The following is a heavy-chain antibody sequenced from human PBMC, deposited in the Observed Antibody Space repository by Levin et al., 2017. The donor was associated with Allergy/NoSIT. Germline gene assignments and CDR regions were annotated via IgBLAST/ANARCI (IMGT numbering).Heavy chain of an antibody. CDR2: INPSGGST. CDR3: ARAYGGGSIAVVGPDY. V-gene: IGHV1-46*01. J-gene: IGHJ4*02. CDR1: GYTFTSYY. Sequence: ASVKVSCKASGYTFTSYYMHWVRQAPGQGLEWMGIINPSGGSTSYAQKFQGRVTMTRDTSTSTVYMELSSLRSEDTAVYYCARAYGGGSIAVVGPDYWGQGTLVTVSS. D-gene: IGHD6-19*01.